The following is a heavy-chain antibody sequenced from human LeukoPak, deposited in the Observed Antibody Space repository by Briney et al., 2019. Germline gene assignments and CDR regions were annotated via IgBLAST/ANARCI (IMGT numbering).Heavy chain of an antibody. Sequence: SETLSLTCTVSGDSISRYYWSWIRQPAGKGLEWIGRFYTIGSTNYNPSLKSRVTMSLDTSKNQFSLTLNSVTAADTAVYYCARSAPSMTSYYFDSWGQGTLVTVSS. J-gene: IGHJ4*02. CDR3: ARSAPSMTSYYFDS. CDR1: GDSISRYY. CDR2: FYTIGST. V-gene: IGHV4-4*07.